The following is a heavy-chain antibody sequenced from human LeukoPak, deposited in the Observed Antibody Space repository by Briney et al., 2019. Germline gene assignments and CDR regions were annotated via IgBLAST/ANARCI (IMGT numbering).Heavy chain of an antibody. D-gene: IGHD3-3*01. V-gene: IGHV4-34*01. CDR3: ARLRFLEWLPLGGFDY. CDR1: GGSFSGYY. J-gene: IGHJ4*02. CDR2: INHSGST. Sequence: PSETLSLTCAVYGGSFSGYYWSWIRQPPGKGLEWIGEINHSGSTNYNPSLKSRVTISVDTSKNQFSLKLSSVAAADTAVYYCARLRFLEWLPLGGFDYWGQGTLVTVSS.